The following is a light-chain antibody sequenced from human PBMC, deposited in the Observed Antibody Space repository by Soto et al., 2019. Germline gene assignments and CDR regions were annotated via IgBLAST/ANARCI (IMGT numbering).Light chain of an antibody. CDR1: QSVSRSY. CDR2: GAS. CDR3: KQYGSSPPT. Sequence: EIVLTQSPGTLSLSPGERATLSCRASQSVSRSYLAWYQQKPGQAPRLLIYGASSRATGIPDRFSHSGSGTDYTLTITRLDPEDFAVYYCKQYGSSPPTFGQGTQVEIK. J-gene: IGKJ1*01. V-gene: IGKV3-20*01.